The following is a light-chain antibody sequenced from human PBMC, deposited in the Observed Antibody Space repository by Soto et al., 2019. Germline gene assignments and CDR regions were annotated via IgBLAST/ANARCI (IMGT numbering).Light chain of an antibody. CDR3: FSFTNNSTHV. Sequence: QSVLTQPASLSGSPGQSITISCTGTSSDIGAYYYVSWFQQHPGKDPKLMISEVNNRPSGVSNRFSGSKSGNTAYLTISGLQVEDEAEYFCFSFTNNSTHVFGTGTKVTVX. CDR1: SSDIGAYYY. V-gene: IGLV2-14*01. CDR2: EVN. J-gene: IGLJ1*01.